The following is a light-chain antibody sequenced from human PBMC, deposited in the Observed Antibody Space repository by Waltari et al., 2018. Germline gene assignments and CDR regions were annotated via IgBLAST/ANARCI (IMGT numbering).Light chain of an antibody. CDR3: CSHAGSYTWV. V-gene: IGLV2-11*01. J-gene: IGLJ3*02. Sequence: QSALTQPRSVSGSPGQSVTISCTGTSSDVGGYNYVSWFQHHPGKAPKLMIYDVSKRPSGVPDRFSGAKSGNTASLTISGLQAEDEADYYCCSHAGSYTWVFGGGTKLTVL. CDR2: DVS. CDR1: SSDVGGYNY.